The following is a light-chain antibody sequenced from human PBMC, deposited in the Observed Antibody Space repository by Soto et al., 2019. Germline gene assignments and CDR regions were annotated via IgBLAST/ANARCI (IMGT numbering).Light chain of an antibody. Sequence: EIVMTQSPATLSVSPGERATLSCRASQSVGSNLAWYQQKPGQAPRLLMYGASTRATGIPARFSGRGSGAEFTLTISSLQSEDFAVYYCQQYNNRPPWTFGQGTKVEIK. J-gene: IGKJ1*01. V-gene: IGKV3-15*01. CDR2: GAS. CDR3: QQYNNRPPWT. CDR1: QSVGSN.